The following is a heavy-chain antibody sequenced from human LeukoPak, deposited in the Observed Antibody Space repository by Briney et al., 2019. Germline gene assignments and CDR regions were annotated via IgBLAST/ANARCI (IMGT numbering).Heavy chain of an antibody. V-gene: IGHV3-30*18. Sequence: AGGSLRLSCAASRFTFSNYGMHWFRQTPDKGLEWVALVSHDGSSKFYRDSVKGRFTISRDNSKNTLFLQMNGLRAEDTAVYYCAKEGASLFDYWGQGTLVTVSS. CDR2: VSHDGSSK. D-gene: IGHD1-26*01. CDR3: AKEGASLFDY. J-gene: IGHJ4*02. CDR1: RFTFSNYG.